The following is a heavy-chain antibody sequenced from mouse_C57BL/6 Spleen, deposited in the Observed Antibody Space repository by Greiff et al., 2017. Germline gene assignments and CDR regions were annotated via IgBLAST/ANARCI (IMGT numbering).Heavy chain of an antibody. J-gene: IGHJ3*01. D-gene: IGHD1-1*01. Sequence: QVQLQQSGAELVKPGASVKISCKASGYAFSSYWMNWVKQRPGKGLEWIGQIYPGDGDTNYNGKFKGKATLTADKSSSTAYMQLSSLTSEDSAVYFCARSYYGSSYEWFAYWGQGTLVTVSA. CDR3: ARSYYGSSYEWFAY. V-gene: IGHV1-80*01. CDR1: GYAFSSYW. CDR2: IYPGDGDT.